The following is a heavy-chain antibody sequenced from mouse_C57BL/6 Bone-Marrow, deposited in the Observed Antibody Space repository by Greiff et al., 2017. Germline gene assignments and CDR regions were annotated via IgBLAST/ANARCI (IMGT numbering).Heavy chain of an antibody. D-gene: IGHD1-1*01. CDR2: ISSGGSYT. CDR3: ARHDYYGSSRGFDY. Sequence: EVQLVESGGDLVKPGGSLKLSCAASGFTFSSYGMSWVRQTPDKRLEWVATISSGGSYTYYPDSVKGRFTISRDNAKNTLYLQMSSLKSEDTAMYYCARHDYYGSSRGFDYWGQGTTLTVSS. V-gene: IGHV5-6*01. J-gene: IGHJ2*01. CDR1: GFTFSSYG.